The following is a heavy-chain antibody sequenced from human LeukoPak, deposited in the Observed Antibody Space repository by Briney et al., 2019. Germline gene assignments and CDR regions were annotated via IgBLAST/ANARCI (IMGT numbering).Heavy chain of an antibody. CDR1: GFTFSSYS. D-gene: IGHD4-17*01. V-gene: IGHV3-21*01. Sequence: GGSLRLSCAASGFTFSSYSMNWVRQAPGKGLEWVSSISSSSSYIYYADSVKGRFTISRDNAKNSLYLQMNSLRAEDTAVYYCARVITVYNDYEEVAEYFQHWGQGTLVIVSS. J-gene: IGHJ1*01. CDR2: ISSSSSYI. CDR3: ARVITVYNDYEEVAEYFQH.